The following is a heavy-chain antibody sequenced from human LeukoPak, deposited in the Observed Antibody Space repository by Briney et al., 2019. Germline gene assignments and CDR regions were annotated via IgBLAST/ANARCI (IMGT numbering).Heavy chain of an antibody. D-gene: IGHD6-6*01. J-gene: IGHJ4*02. CDR3: ARLGENIAAPRGDY. Sequence: SETLSLTCTVSGGSISSSSYYWGWIRQPPGKGLEWIGSIYYSGSTYYNPSLKSRVTISVDTSKNQFSLKLSSVTAADTAVYYCARLGENIAAPRGDYWGQGTLVTVSS. V-gene: IGHV4-39*01. CDR1: GGSISSSSYY. CDR2: IYYSGST.